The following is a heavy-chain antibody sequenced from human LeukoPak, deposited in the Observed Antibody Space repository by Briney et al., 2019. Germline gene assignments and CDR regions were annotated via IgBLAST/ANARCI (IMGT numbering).Heavy chain of an antibody. CDR2: MYYRGST. J-gene: IGHJ4*02. V-gene: IGHV4-39*07. CDR3: ARGSGSDFDY. CDR1: GGSLNSSSYY. Sequence: SETLSLTCTVSGGSLNSSSYYRGWVRQPPGKGLEWIGSMYYRGSTYYNPSLKSRVTISVDTSKNQFSLKLSSVTAADTAVYYCARGSGSDFDYWGQGTLVTVSS. D-gene: IGHD3-10*01.